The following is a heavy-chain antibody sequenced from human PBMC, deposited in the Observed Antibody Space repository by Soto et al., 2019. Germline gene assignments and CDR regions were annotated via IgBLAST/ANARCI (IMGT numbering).Heavy chain of an antibody. CDR1: GFTVSSNY. D-gene: IGHD6-13*01. Sequence: GGSLRLSCAASGFTVSSNYMSWVRQAPGKGLEWLSVIYTDDSTYYADSVKGRFTISRDNSKSTLYLQMNSLRVEDTAVYYCAKGSGSSWDGMDVWGQGTTVTVSS. CDR2: IYTDDST. J-gene: IGHJ6*02. CDR3: AKGSGSSWDGMDV. V-gene: IGHV3-53*01.